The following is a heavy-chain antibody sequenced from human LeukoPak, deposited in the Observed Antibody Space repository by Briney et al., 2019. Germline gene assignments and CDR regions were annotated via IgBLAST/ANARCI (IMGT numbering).Heavy chain of an antibody. CDR2: IIPMSETP. V-gene: IGHV1-69*05. Sequence: SVKVSCKASGGTFSINAITWMRQAPGQGLEWMGGIIPMSETPKYTQKFQGRVTITTDESTNTAYMELSSLRSEDTAVYYCARDKNSGECVSNSCYGVWPLDIWGQGTMVTVSS. J-gene: IGHJ3*02. CDR1: GGTFSINA. D-gene: IGHD2-2*01. CDR3: ARDKNSGECVSNSCYGVWPLDI.